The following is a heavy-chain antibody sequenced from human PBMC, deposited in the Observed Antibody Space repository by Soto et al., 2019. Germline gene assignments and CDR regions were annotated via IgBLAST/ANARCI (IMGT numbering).Heavy chain of an antibody. CDR2: ISYDGSNK. V-gene: IGHV3-30*18. CDR1: GFTFSSYG. J-gene: IGHJ6*02. CDR3: AKDLALGAAAGTGGSFGGYYYYYGMDV. Sequence: GGSLRLSCAASGFTFSSYGMHWVRQAPGKGLEWVAVISYDGSNKYYADSVKGRFTISRDNSKNTLYLQMNSMRAEDTAVYYCAKDLALGAAAGTGGSFGGYYYYYGMDVWGQGTTVTVSS. D-gene: IGHD6-13*01.